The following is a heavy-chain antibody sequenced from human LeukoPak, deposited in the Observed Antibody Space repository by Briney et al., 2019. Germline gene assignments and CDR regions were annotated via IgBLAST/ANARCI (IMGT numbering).Heavy chain of an antibody. D-gene: IGHD3-9*01. CDR1: GFTFSTYG. J-gene: IGHJ5*01. CDR2: IWFDGSNK. CDR3: ARGAYYDILTGSYPPLGWFDS. Sequence: TGGSLRLSCAASGFTFSTYGMHWVRQAPGKGLEWVALIWFDGSNKYYADSVKGRFTISRDNAKNSLYLQMNSLRADDTAVYYCARGAYYDILTGSYPPLGWFDSWGQGTLVTVSS. V-gene: IGHV3-33*03.